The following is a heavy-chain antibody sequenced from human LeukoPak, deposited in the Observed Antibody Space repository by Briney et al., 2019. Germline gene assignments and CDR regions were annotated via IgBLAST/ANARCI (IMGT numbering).Heavy chain of an antibody. CDR1: GDSISSGDYY. V-gene: IGHV4-61*02. D-gene: IGHD3-22*01. J-gene: IGHJ3*02. CDR2: ISSSGST. Sequence: SETLSLTCTVSGDSISSGDYYWSWIRQPAGKGLEWMGRISSSGSTNYNPSLKSRVTISVDTSKNQFSLKLSSVTAADTAVYFCARGPYSYDSSGAFDIWGQGTMVTVSS. CDR3: ARGPYSYDSSGAFDI.